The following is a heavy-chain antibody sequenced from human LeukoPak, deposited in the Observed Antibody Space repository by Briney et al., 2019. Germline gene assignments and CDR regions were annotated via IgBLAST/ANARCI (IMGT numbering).Heavy chain of an antibody. J-gene: IGHJ3*02. Sequence: SETLSLTCTVSGGSISSYYWSWIRQPPGKGLEWIGYIYYSGSTYYNPSLKSRVTISVDTSKNQFSLKLSSVTAADTAVYYCARETYGDYASGAFDIWGQGTMVTVSS. V-gene: IGHV4-59*12. CDR2: IYYSGST. D-gene: IGHD4-17*01. CDR1: GGSISSYY. CDR3: ARETYGDYASGAFDI.